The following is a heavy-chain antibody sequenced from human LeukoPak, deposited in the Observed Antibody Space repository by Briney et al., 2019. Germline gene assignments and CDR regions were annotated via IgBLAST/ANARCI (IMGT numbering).Heavy chain of an antibody. D-gene: IGHD3-3*01. CDR2: IKGDGIST. CDR1: GFTLSNHW. Sequence: PGGSLRLSCAASGFTLSNHWMTWVRHAPGQGLVWVSRIKGDGISTNYADSVKGRFTISRDIAKNTLYLQMNSLRAEDTGVYYCAKDHYWSIDYWGRGTLVTVSS. CDR3: AKDHYWSIDY. V-gene: IGHV3-74*01. J-gene: IGHJ4*02.